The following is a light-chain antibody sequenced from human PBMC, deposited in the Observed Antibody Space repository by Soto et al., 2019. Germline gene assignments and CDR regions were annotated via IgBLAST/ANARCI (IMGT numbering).Light chain of an antibody. CDR1: SSDVGGYNY. CDR3: TSHAGNNNYV. CDR2: DVS. J-gene: IGLJ1*01. V-gene: IGLV2-8*01. Sequence: QSALTQPPSASGSPGQSVTILCTGTSSDVGGYNYVSWYQCHPGKAPKLIIYDVSKRPSGVPDRFSGSKSGNTASLTVSGLQAEDEADYYCTSHAGNNNYVFGTGTKLTVL.